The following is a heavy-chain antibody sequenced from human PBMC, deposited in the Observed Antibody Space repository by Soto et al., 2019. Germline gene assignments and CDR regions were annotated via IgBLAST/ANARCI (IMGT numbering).Heavy chain of an antibody. CDR1: GYTFTGYY. V-gene: IGHV1-2*04. CDR3: ARGGIVVVPAAFSLFDP. D-gene: IGHD2-2*01. J-gene: IGHJ5*02. Sequence: QVQLVQSGAEVKKPGASVKVSCKAYGYTFTGYYMHWVRQAPGQGLEWMGWINPNSGGTNYAQKFQGWVTMTRDTSISTAYMELSRLRSDDTAVYYCARGGIVVVPAAFSLFDPWCQGNLVTVSS. CDR2: INPNSGGT.